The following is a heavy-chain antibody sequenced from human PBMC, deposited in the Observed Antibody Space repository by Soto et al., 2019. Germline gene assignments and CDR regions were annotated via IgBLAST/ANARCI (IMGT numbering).Heavy chain of an antibody. Sequence: VSCKASGGTFSSYAISWVRQAPGQGLEWMGGIIPIFGTANYAQKFQGRVTITADESTSTAYMELSSLRSEDTAVYYCARGPFGLRVYYYYGMDVWGQGTTVTVSS. CDR1: GGTFSSYA. CDR3: ARGPFGLRVYYYYGMDV. V-gene: IGHV1-69*01. CDR2: IIPIFGTA. D-gene: IGHD3-16*01. J-gene: IGHJ6*02.